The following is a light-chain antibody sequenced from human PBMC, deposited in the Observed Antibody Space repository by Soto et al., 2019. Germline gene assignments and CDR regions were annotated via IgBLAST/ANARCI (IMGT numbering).Light chain of an antibody. V-gene: IGKV3-15*01. CDR3: QQYDQWPPWT. Sequence: EIVMTQSPATLSVSPGERATLSCRASQSVSVNLVWYQQKPGQAPRLLIYGASTRATGIPARFSGSGSGTDFTLTISSLQSEDFAVYFCQQYDQWPPWTFGQGTKVDIK. CDR1: QSVSVN. CDR2: GAS. J-gene: IGKJ1*01.